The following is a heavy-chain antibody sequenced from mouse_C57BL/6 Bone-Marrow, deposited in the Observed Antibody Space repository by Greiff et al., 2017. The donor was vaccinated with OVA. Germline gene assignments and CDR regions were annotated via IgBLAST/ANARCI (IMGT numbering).Heavy chain of an antibody. V-gene: IGHV1-50*01. CDR3: ARTCLYGNPGFAY. CDR2: IDPSDSYT. J-gene: IGHJ3*01. CDR1: GYTFTSYW. Sequence: VQLQQPGAELVKPGASVKLSCKASGYTFTSYWMQWVKQRPGQGLEWIGEIDPSDSYTNYNQKFKGKATLTVDTSSSTAYMQLSSLTSEDSAVYYCARTCLYGNPGFAYWGQGTLVTVSA. D-gene: IGHD2-1*01.